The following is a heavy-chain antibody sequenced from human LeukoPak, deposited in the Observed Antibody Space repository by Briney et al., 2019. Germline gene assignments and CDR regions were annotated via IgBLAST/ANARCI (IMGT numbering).Heavy chain of an antibody. CDR2: IYYTGIT. CDR3: AASSGVTLGRF. D-gene: IGHD3-16*01. Sequence: SETLSLTCTVSGGPISSGTHYYNWIRQHPGKGLEWIGYIYYTGITSYNPSLKSRVTMSVDTSMNQVSLKVTSLTAADTAVYYCAASSGVTLGRFWGQGALVTVSS. CDR1: GGPISSGTHY. V-gene: IGHV4-31*03. J-gene: IGHJ4*02.